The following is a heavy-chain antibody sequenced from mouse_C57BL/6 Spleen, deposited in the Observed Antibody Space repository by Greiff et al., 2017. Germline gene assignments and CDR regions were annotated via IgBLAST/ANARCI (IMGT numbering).Heavy chain of an antibody. CDR2: IRSKSSNYAT. V-gene: IGHV10-3*01. CDR1: GFTFNTYA. Sequence: EVQRVESGGGLVQPKGSLKLSCAASGFTFNTYAMHWVRQAPGKGLEWVTRIRSKSSNYATYYADSVKDRFTISRDDSQSMLYLQMNNLKTEDTAMYYCVREPPWGDYYAMDYWGQGTSVTVSS. J-gene: IGHJ4*01. CDR3: VREPPWGDYYAMDY. D-gene: IGHD4-1*01.